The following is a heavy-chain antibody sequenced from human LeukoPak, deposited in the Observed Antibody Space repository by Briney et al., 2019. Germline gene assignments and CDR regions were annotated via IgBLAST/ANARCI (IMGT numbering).Heavy chain of an antibody. Sequence: GGSLRLSCAASGFTVSSNYMSWVRQAPGKGLEWVPVIYSGGSTYYADSVKGRFTISRDNSKNTLYLQMNSLRAEDTAVYYCARGLITIFGVVTPPDYWGQGTLVTVSS. J-gene: IGHJ4*02. CDR3: ARGLITIFGVVTPPDY. V-gene: IGHV3-66*02. CDR2: IYSGGST. D-gene: IGHD3-3*01. CDR1: GFTVSSNY.